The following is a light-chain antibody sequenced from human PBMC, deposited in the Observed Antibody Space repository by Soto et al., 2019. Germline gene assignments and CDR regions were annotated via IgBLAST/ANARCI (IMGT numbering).Light chain of an antibody. V-gene: IGLV2-8*01. CDR1: SSDIGGYNS. J-gene: IGLJ3*02. CDR3: SSSAGIYHYLV. CDR2: EVN. Sequence: QSALTQPPSASGSPGQSVTISCTGTSSDIGGYNSVSWYQQYPGKAPRLMIYEVNKRPSGVPDRFSGSKSGYTASLTVSGLQTEDEAFYYCSSSAGIYHYLVFGGGTKLTVL.